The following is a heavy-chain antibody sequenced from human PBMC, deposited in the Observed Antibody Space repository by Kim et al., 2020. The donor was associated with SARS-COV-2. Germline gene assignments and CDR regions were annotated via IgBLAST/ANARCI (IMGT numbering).Heavy chain of an antibody. CDR2: IRSGSTYI. D-gene: IGHD4-17*01. J-gene: IGHJ4*02. V-gene: IGHV3-21*01. CDR3: ARGGVEWGDDGDYGGTDY. CDR1: GFTFSSYS. Sequence: GGSLRLSCAASGFTFSSYSMNWVRQAPGKGLEWVSSIRSGSTYIYYADSVKGRFTISRDNAMNSLYLQMNSLRAEDTAAYYCARGGVEWGDDGDYGGTDYWGQGTLVTGSS.